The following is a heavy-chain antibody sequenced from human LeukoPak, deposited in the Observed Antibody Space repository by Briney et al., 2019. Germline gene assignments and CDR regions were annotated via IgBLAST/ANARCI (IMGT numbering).Heavy chain of an antibody. Sequence: GGSLRLSCAASGFTVSSNYMTWVRQAPGKGLEWLSIIFTGGSTNYADSVKGRFTISRDNSKNTLFLQMNNLRAEDTAVYYCARGHPVDWWLSYPQHLYYYYGMDVWGQGTTVTVSS. J-gene: IGHJ6*02. D-gene: IGHD3-3*01. CDR3: ARGHPVDWWLSYPQHLYYYYGMDV. V-gene: IGHV3-53*01. CDR1: GFTVSSNY. CDR2: IFTGGST.